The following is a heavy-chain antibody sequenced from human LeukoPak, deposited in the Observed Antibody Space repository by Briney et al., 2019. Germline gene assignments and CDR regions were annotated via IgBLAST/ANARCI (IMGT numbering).Heavy chain of an antibody. V-gene: IGHV4-39*01. CDR1: GGSISSSTYY. CDR3: ARQEAGTDY. CDR2: IYYSGST. D-gene: IGHD6-19*01. J-gene: IGHJ4*02. Sequence: SETPSLTCTVSGGSISSSTYYWGWIRLPPGKGLEWIGSIYYSGSTYYNPSLKSRVTISVDTSKNQFSLKLSSVTAADTAVYYCARQEAGTDYWGQGTLVTVSS.